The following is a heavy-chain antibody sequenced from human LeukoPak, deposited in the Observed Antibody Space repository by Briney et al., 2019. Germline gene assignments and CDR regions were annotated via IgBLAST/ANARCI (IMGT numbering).Heavy chain of an antibody. V-gene: IGHV3-23*01. CDR1: GFTFSSYA. D-gene: IGHD6-19*01. J-gene: IGHJ4*02. CDR2: ISGSGGST. CDR3: ASPSKRGIAVASGYY. Sequence: GGSLRLSCAASGFTFSSYAMSWVRQAPGKGLEWVSAISGSGGSTYYADSVKGRFTISRDNSKDTLYLQMNSLRAEDTAVYYCASPSKRGIAVASGYYWGQGTLVTVSS.